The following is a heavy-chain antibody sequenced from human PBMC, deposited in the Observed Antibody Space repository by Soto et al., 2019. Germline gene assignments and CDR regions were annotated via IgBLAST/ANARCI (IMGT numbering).Heavy chain of an antibody. J-gene: IGHJ5*02. Sequence: SETLSLTCVVSGGSLSDYFWSWIRQPPGMALEWIGEINHLGSINYNPSLKSRVTISVDTSKNQFSLKLSSVTAADTAVYYCARRVGATEGNWFDPWGQGTLVTVSS. CDR1: GGSLSDYF. V-gene: IGHV4-34*01. CDR3: ARRVGATEGNWFDP. CDR2: INHLGSI. D-gene: IGHD1-26*01.